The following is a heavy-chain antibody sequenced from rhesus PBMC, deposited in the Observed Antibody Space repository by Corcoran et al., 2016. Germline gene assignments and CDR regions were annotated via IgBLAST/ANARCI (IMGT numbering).Heavy chain of an antibody. CDR2: ITCSGST. CDR1: GGSISSGYYY. D-gene: IGHD3-3*01. CDR3: ARTMGGSTYYNFWSGYAFDF. V-gene: IGHV4-122*02. Sequence: QVQLQESGPGLVKPSETLSLPCAVSGGSISSGYYYWSWIRRPPGKGLEWMGDITCSGSTSYNPSLKSRVTISRDTYKNQFSLKLSSVTAADTAVYYCARTMGGSTYYNFWSGYAFDFWGQGLRVTVSS. J-gene: IGHJ3*01.